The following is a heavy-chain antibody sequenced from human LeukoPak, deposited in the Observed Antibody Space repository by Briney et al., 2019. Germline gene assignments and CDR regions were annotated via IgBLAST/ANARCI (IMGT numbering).Heavy chain of an antibody. D-gene: IGHD6-13*01. CDR2: IYYSGST. V-gene: IGHV4-39*07. CDR1: GGSITSSSYY. J-gene: IGHJ4*02. CDR3: ARGTSYRWQQLASFDS. Sequence: SETLSLTCTVSGGSITSSSYYWGWIRQPPGKGLEWIGSIYYSGSTYYNPSLKSRVTISLDTSKNQFSLKLSSVTAADTAVYYCARGTSYRWQQLASFDSWGQGTLVTVSS.